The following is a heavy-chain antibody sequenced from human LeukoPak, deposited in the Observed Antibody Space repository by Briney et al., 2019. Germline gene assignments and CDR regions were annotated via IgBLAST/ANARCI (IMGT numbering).Heavy chain of an antibody. CDR3: ARVRNYAFGMDV. Sequence: SETLSLTCTVSGGSISSYYWSWIRQPPGEGLEWIGYIYYSGSTNYNPSLKSRVTISVDTSKNQFSLKLSSVTAADTAVYYCARVRNYAFGMDVWGQGTTVTVSS. J-gene: IGHJ6*02. CDR2: IYYSGST. CDR1: GGSISSYY. V-gene: IGHV4-59*01. D-gene: IGHD3-3*01.